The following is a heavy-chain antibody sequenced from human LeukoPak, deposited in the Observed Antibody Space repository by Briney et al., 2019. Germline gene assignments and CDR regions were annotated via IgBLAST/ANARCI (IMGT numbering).Heavy chain of an antibody. CDR2: IYYSGST. CDR3: ARDHLGYGLKYYGMDV. V-gene: IGHV4-31*03. J-gene: IGHJ6*02. Sequence: SETLSLTCTVSGGSISSGGYYWSWIRQHPGTGLEWIGYIYYSGSTYYNPSLKSRVTISVDTSKNQFSLKLSSVTAADTAVYYCARDHLGYGLKYYGMDVWGQGTTVTVSS. CDR1: GGSISSGGYY. D-gene: IGHD5-18*01.